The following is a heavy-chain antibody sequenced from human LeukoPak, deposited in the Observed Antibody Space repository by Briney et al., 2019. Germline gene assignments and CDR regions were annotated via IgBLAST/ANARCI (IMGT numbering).Heavy chain of an antibody. CDR2: MSGSAGST. J-gene: IGHJ4*02. CDR3: ANDLPSMKVVVITGFYY. Sequence: PGGSLRLSCAASGFTFSNYAMSWVRQAPGKGLEWVSTMSGSAGSTYYADSVKGRFTISRDNSKNTLYLQMNSLRAEDTALYYFANDLPSMKVVVITGFYYCGQGTLVTVS. V-gene: IGHV3-23*01. CDR1: GFTFSNYA. D-gene: IGHD3-22*01.